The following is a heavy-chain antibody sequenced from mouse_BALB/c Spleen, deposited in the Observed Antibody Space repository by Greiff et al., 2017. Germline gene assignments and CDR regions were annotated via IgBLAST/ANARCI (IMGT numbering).Heavy chain of an antibody. CDR3: ARNGYYDYAMDY. CDR2: IYPGDGST. D-gene: IGHD2-3*01. Sequence: QVQLQQSGPELVKPGASVKMSCKASGYTFTSYYIHWVKQRPGQGLEWIGWIYPGDGSTKYNEKFKGKTTLTADKSSSTAYMLLSSLTSEDSAIYFCARNGYYDYAMDYWGQGTSVTVSS. CDR1: GYTFTSYY. J-gene: IGHJ4*01. V-gene: IGHV1S56*01.